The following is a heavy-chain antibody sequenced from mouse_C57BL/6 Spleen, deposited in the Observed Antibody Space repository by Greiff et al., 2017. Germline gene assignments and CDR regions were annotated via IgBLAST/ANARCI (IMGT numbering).Heavy chain of an antibody. Sequence: QVQLQQSGPGLVQPSQSLSITCTVSGFSLTSYGVHWVRQSPGKGLEWLGVIWRGGSTDYNAAFMSRLSITKDNSKSQVFFKMNSLQADDTAIYYCAKKDDYDLGYAMDYWGQGTSVTVSS. CDR1: GFSLTSYG. J-gene: IGHJ4*01. V-gene: IGHV2-5*01. CDR3: AKKDDYDLGYAMDY. D-gene: IGHD2-4*01. CDR2: IWRGGST.